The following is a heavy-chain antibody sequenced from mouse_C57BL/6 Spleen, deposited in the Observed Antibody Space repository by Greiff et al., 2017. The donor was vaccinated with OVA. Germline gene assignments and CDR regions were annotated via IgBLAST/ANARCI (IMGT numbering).Heavy chain of an antibody. D-gene: IGHD1-1*01. CDR2: IWTGGGT. J-gene: IGHJ1*03. V-gene: IGHV2-9-1*01. CDR3: ARLYGSSYWWYFDV. CDR1: GFSLTSYA. Sequence: VKLQESGPGLVAPSQSLSITCTVSGFSLTSYAISWVRQPPGKGLEWLGVIWTGGGTNYNSALKSRLSISKDNSKSQVFLKMNSLQTDDTARYYCARLYGSSYWWYFDVWGTGTTVTVSS.